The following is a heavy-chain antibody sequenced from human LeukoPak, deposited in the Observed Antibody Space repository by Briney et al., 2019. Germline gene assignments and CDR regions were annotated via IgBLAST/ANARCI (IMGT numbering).Heavy chain of an antibody. CDR2: ISYDGRQK. CDR1: GFTFSEYA. CDR3: ARVFLERLTSGYFDN. Sequence: PGGSLRLSCAASGFTFSEYAMHWVRQAPGKGLEWVAVISYDGRQKYYGDSVKGRVTVSRDNPKNTLYLQMNSLRDDDTAVYYCARVFLERLTSGYFDNWGQGALVTVSP. D-gene: IGHD3-3*01. J-gene: IGHJ4*02. V-gene: IGHV3-30*04.